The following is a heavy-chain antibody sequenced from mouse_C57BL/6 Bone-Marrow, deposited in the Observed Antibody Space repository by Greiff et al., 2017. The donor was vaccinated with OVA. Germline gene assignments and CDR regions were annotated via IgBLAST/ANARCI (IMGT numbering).Heavy chain of an antibody. V-gene: IGHV1-78*01. CDR1: GYTFTDHT. J-gene: IGHJ3*01. CDR2: IYPRDGST. D-gene: IGHD1-1*01. CDR3: AGGVDYGSSPWFAY. Sequence: QVQLKESDAELVKPGASVKISCKVSGYTFTDHTIHWMKQRPEQGLEWIGYIYPRDGSTKYNEKFKGKATLTADKSSSTAYMQLNSLTSEDSAVYFGAGGVDYGSSPWFAYWGQGTLVTVSA.